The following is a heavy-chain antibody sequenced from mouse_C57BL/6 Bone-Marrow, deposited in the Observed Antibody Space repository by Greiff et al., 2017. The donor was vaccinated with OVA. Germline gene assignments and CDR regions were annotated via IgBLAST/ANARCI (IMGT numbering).Heavy chain of an antibody. CDR2: ISSGGSYT. CDR3: ARQSSGYAMDY. V-gene: IGHV5-6*01. Sequence: EVQLVESGGDLVKPGGSLKLSCAASGFTFSSYGMSWVRQTPDERLEWVATISSGGSYTYYPDSVKGRFTISRDNAKNTLYLQMSSLKSEDTAMYYCARQSSGYAMDYWGQGTSVTVSS. D-gene: IGHD3-2*02. CDR1: GFTFSSYG. J-gene: IGHJ4*01.